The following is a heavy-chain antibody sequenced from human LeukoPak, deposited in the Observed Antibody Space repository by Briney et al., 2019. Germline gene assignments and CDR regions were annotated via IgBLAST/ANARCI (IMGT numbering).Heavy chain of an antibody. CDR3: ARSRATAAVNQAFDI. J-gene: IGHJ3*02. Sequence: SETLSLTCTVSGGSISSYYWSWIRQPPGKGLEWIGRISNSGTTNYNPSLKTRVTMSVDTSKNQFSLNLTSVTAADTAVYYCARSRATAAVNQAFDIWGQGTMVTVSS. CDR1: GGSISSYY. V-gene: IGHV4-4*07. D-gene: IGHD6-13*01. CDR2: ISNSGTT.